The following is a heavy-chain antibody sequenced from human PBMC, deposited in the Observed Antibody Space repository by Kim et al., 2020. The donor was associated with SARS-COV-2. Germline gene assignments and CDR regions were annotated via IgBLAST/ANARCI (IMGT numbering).Heavy chain of an antibody. D-gene: IGHD5-12*01. J-gene: IGHJ5*02. CDR2: ISYDGSNK. V-gene: IGHV3-30*18. Sequence: GGSLRLSCAASGFTFSSYGMHWVRQAPGKGLEWVAVISYDGSNKYYADSVKDRFTISRDNSKNTLYLQMNSLRAEDTAVYYCAKLGLRVSGWFDPWGQGTLVTVSS. CDR3: AKLGLRVSGWFDP. CDR1: GFTFSSYG.